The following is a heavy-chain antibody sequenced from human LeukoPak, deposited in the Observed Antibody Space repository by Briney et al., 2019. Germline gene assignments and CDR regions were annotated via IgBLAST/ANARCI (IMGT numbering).Heavy chain of an antibody. D-gene: IGHD5-24*01. V-gene: IGHV4-59*01. J-gene: IGHJ4*02. CDR3: ARCRDGYPPFDY. CDR2: ISYSGST. CDR1: GGSISNYY. Sequence: SETLSLTCTVSGGSISNYYWSWIRQPPGKGLEWIGYISYSGSTNYNPSLKSRVTISVDTSKNQFSLRLSSVTAADTAVYFCARCRDGYPPFDYWGQGTLVTVSS.